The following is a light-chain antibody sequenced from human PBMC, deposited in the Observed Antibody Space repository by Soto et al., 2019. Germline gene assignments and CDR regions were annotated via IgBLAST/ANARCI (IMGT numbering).Light chain of an antibody. CDR2: EVS. V-gene: IGLV2-23*02. J-gene: IGLJ1*01. CDR3: CSYAGSSSYV. CDR1: SSDVGSYNL. Sequence: QSALTQPASVSGSPGQSITISCTGTSSDVGSYNLVSWYQQLPGKPPKLIIYEVSKRPSGVSNRFSGSKSGNTASLTISGLQAEDEADYYCCSYAGSSSYVFGTGTKVTVL.